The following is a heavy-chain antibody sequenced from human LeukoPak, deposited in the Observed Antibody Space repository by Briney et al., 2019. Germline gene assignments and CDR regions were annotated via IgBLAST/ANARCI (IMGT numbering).Heavy chain of an antibody. D-gene: IGHD3-22*01. J-gene: IGHJ4*02. V-gene: IGHV3-23*01. CDR1: GFTFSSHW. Sequence: GGSLRLSCAASGFTFSSHWMHWVRQAPGKGLVWVSAISGSGGSTYYADSVKGRFTISRDNSKNTLYLQMNSLGAEDTAVYYCAKGSYYYDSSGYYYLDYWGQGTLVTVSS. CDR2: ISGSGGST. CDR3: AKGSYYYDSSGYYYLDY.